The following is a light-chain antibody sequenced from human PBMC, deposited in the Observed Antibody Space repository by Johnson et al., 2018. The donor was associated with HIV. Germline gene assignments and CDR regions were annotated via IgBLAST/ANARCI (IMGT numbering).Light chain of an antibody. CDR3: VTWDNSLSAYV. Sequence: QSLLTQPPSVSAAPGQKVTISCSGSSSNIGNNYVSWYQHLPGTAPKLLIYDNDQRPSGIPDRFSASKSGTSATLDITGLQTGDGTDYYCVTWDNSLSAYVFGTGTTLTV. V-gene: IGLV1-51*01. J-gene: IGLJ1*01. CDR2: DND. CDR1: SSNIGNNY.